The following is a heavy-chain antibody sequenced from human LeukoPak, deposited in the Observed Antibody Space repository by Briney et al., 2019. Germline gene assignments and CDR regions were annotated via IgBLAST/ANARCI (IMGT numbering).Heavy chain of an antibody. CDR2: INHSGST. D-gene: IGHD2-15*01. V-gene: IGHV4-34*01. CDR1: GGSFSGYY. Sequence: SETLSLTCAVYGGSFSGYYWSWIRQPPGKGLEWIGEINHSGSTNYNPSLKSRVTISVDTSKNQFSLKLSSVTAADTAVYYCARGRRVVVVVAAIPSMDVWGKGTTVTVS. J-gene: IGHJ6*03. CDR3: ARGRRVVVVVAAIPSMDV.